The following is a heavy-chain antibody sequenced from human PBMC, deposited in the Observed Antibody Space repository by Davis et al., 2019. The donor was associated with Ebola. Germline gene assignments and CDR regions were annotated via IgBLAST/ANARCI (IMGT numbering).Heavy chain of an antibody. D-gene: IGHD3-3*01. CDR2: IYSGGST. Sequence: GESLKISCAASGFTVSSNYMSWVRQAPGKGLEWVSVIYSGGSTYYADSVKGRFTISRDNSKNTLYLQMNSLRAEDTAVYYCAKDYGIFGVVNDAFDIWGQGTMVTVSS. CDR3: AKDYGIFGVVNDAFDI. CDR1: GFTVSSNY. J-gene: IGHJ3*02. V-gene: IGHV3-53*01.